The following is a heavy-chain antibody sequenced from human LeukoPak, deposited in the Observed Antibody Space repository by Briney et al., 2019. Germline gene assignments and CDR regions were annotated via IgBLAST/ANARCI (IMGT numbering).Heavy chain of an antibody. CDR1: GFTFSSYG. CDR2: ISYDGSNK. CDR3: AREVSWYYFDY. Sequence: GGSLRLSCAASGFTFSSYGMHWVRQAPGKGLEWVAVISYDGSNKYYADSVKGRFTISRDNSKNTLYLQMNSLRADDTAVYYCAREVSWYYFDYWGQGILVTVSS. D-gene: IGHD6-13*01. J-gene: IGHJ4*02. V-gene: IGHV3-30*03.